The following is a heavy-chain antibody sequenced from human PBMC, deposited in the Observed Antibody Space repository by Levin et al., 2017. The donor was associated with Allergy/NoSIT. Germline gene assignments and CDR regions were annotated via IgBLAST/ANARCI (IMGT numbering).Heavy chain of an antibody. CDR2: IYYSGST. Sequence: SQTLSLTCTVSGGSISSSSYYWGWIRQPPGKGLEWIGSIYYSGSTYYNPSLKSRVTISVDTSKNQFSLKLSSVTAADTAVYYCARRSRYCSSTSCYVVWFDPWGQGTLVTVSS. D-gene: IGHD2-2*01. CDR1: GGSISSSSYY. CDR3: ARRSRYCSSTSCYVVWFDP. V-gene: IGHV4-39*01. J-gene: IGHJ5*02.